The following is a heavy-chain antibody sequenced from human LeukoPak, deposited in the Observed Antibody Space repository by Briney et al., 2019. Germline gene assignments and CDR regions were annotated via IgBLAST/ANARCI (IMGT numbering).Heavy chain of an antibody. CDR1: GGSISSRSYY. V-gene: IGHV4-39*01. D-gene: IGHD3-22*01. CDR2: ISYSAST. Sequence: SETLSLTCSVSGGSISSRSYYWGWIRHPPGKGLEWIGSISYSASTYYNPSLKSRVTISVDTSKNQFSLKLSSVTAADTALYYCARHDDSSEGVDYWGQGTLVTVSS. CDR3: ARHDDSSEGVDY. J-gene: IGHJ4*02.